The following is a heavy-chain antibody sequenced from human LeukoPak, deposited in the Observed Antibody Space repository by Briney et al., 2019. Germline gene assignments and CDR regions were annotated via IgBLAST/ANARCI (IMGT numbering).Heavy chain of an antibody. J-gene: IGHJ4*02. CDR3: AKRDRTTEFDY. CDR1: GFNFNNYG. D-gene: IGHD1-1*01. CDR2: IQPDGIGT. V-gene: IGHV3-30*02. Sequence: PGGSLRLSCATSGFNFNNYGMHWVREPPGKGLEWVALIQPDGIGTYYADSVKGRFTVFRDNSKSTLYLQLNSLTPDDTAIYYCAKRDRTTEFDYWGQGTLVTVSS.